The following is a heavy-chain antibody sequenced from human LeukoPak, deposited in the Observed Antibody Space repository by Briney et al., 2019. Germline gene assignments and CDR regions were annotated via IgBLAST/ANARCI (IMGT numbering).Heavy chain of an antibody. D-gene: IGHD3-10*01. J-gene: IGHJ6*04. CDR1: GFTFSAYA. Sequence: PGGSLRLSCEASGFTFSAYAMTWVRQAPGKGLEWVSSIGSDNKPQYSVSVKGRFAISRDNSKSMLFLQLNSLRAEDTALYYCARDLHYYAAMDVWGEGTTVSVSS. CDR2: IGSDNKP. V-gene: IGHV3-23*01. CDR3: ARDLHYYAAMDV.